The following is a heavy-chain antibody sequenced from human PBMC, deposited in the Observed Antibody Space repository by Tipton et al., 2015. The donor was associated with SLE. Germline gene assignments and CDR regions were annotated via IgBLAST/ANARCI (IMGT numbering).Heavy chain of an antibody. V-gene: IGHV4-61*02. CDR2: IYTSGST. D-gene: IGHD2-2*01. CDR3: ARDLAYCSSTSCFDYFDY. CDR1: GGSISSGSYY. J-gene: IGHJ4*02. Sequence: TLSLTRTVSGGSISSGSYYWSWIRQPAGKGLEWIGRIYTSGSTNYNPSLKSRVTISVDTSKNQFSLKLSSVTAADTAVYYCARDLAYCSSTSCFDYFDYWGQGTLVTVSS.